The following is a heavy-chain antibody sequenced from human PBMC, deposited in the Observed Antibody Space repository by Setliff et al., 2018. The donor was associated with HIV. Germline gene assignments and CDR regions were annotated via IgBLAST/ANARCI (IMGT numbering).Heavy chain of an antibody. CDR3: TRSRPPIDDAFDI. CDR1: AFTFSSFE. CDR2: ISNSGTTI. D-gene: IGHD2-15*01. J-gene: IGHJ3*02. Sequence: GGSLRLSCEVSAFTFSSFEMNWVRQAPGKGLDWVSYISNSGTTIYYADSVKGRFTISGDNDRNLLYLQMNSLRVEDTAVYYCTRSRPPIDDAFDIWGQGTMVTVSS. V-gene: IGHV3-48*03.